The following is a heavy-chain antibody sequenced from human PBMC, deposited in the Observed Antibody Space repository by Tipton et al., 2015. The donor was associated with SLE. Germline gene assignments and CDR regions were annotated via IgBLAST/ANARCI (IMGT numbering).Heavy chain of an antibody. CDR3: ARTGYSSSWLYFQH. V-gene: IGHV4-59*12. J-gene: IGHJ1*01. CDR1: GGSISSYY. CDR2: IYYSGST. Sequence: TLSLTCTVSGGSISSYYWIWIRQPPGKGLEWIGYIYYSGSTYYNPSLKSRVTISVDTSKNQFSLKLSSVTAADTAVYYCARTGYSSSWLYFQHWGQVTLVTVSS. D-gene: IGHD6-13*01.